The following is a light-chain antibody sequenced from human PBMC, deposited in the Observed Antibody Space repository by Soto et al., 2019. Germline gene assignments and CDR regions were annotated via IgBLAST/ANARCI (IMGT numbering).Light chain of an antibody. Sequence: SVLTPPPSASGSPGQSVTIPCTGTSSDVGGYNYVSWDQQHPGKAPKLMIYEVSKRPSGVPDRFSGSKSGNTASLTVSGLQAEDEADYYCSSYAGSNNYVFGTGTKVTVL. J-gene: IGLJ1*01. CDR3: SSYAGSNNYV. V-gene: IGLV2-8*01. CDR1: SSDVGGYNY. CDR2: EVS.